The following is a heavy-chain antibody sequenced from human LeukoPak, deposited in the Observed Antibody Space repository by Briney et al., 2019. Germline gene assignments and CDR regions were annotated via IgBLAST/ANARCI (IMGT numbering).Heavy chain of an antibody. CDR1: GFTFSSYA. D-gene: IGHD3-10*01. Sequence: GGSLRLSCAASGFTFSSYAMNWVRQAPGKGLEWVSRISGTCGSTYSADSVKGRFTISRDNSKNTLYLQMNSLRAEDTAVYYCAKDSAETITMVRGVTFDYWGQGTLVTVSS. CDR3: AKDSAETITMVRGVTFDY. CDR2: ISGTCGST. V-gene: IGHV3-23*01. J-gene: IGHJ4*02.